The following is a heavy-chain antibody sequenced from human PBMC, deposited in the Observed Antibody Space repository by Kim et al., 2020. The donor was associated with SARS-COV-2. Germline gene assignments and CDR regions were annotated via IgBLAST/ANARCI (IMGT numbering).Heavy chain of an antibody. CDR2: IIPIFGTA. CDR3: ASRVLVVDQYYYGMDV. Sequence: SVKVSCKASGGTFSSYAISWVRQAPGQGLEWMGGIIPIFGTANYAQKFQGRVTITADESTSTAYMELSSLRSEDTAVYYCASRVLVVDQYYYGMDVWGQGTTVTVSS. CDR1: GGTFSSYA. D-gene: IGHD2-15*01. J-gene: IGHJ6*02. V-gene: IGHV1-69*13.